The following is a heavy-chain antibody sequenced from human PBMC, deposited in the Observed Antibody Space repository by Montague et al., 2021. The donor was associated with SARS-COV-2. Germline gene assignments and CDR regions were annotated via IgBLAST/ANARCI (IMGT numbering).Heavy chain of an antibody. CDR2: IYSGGST. Sequence: SLRLSCAASGFTVSSNHMSWVRQAPGKGLEWVSVIYSGGSTYYADSVKGRFTISRDNSKNTPYLQMNSLRAEDTAVYYCARGGSWFGELFTSYYYYYYMDVWGKGTTVTVSS. V-gene: IGHV3-66*02. CDR3: ARGGSWFGELFTSYYYYYYMDV. CDR1: GFTVSSNH. J-gene: IGHJ6*03. D-gene: IGHD3-10*01.